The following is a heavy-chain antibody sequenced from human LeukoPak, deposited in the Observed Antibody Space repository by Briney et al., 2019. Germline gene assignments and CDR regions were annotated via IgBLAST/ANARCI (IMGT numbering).Heavy chain of an antibody. J-gene: IGHJ5*02. CDR2: IYYSGST. CDR3: ARDGVAEDLDTNNWFDP. V-gene: IGHV4-59*01. D-gene: IGHD3/OR15-3a*01. Sequence: PSETLSLTCTVSGGSISSCYWSWIRQPPGKGLEWIGYIYYSGSTNYNPSLKSRVTISVDTSKNQFSLKLSSVTAADTAVYYCARDGVAEDLDTNNWFDPWGQGTLVTVSS. CDR1: GGSISSCY.